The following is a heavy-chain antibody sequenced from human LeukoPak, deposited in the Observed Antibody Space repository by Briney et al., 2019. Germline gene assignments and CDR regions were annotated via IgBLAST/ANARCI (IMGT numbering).Heavy chain of an antibody. CDR2: IYYSGSST. CDR1: GGSMIGFF. V-gene: IGHV4-59*01. CDR3: ARTSRHFYGSGTNLTPWPAGMDV. D-gene: IGHD3-10*01. Sequence: SETLSVTCTVSGGSMIGFFWTWLRQPPGRELERIGSIYYSGSSTKYNPSLKSRVTISVDTSKGQFSLTLNSATAADTAVYYCARTSRHFYGSGTNLTPWPAGMDVWGQGTTVTVSS. J-gene: IGHJ6*02.